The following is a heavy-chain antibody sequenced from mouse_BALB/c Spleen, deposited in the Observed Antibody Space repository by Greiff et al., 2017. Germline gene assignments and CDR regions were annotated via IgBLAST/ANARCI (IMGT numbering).Heavy chain of an antibody. V-gene: IGHV5-6-5*01. D-gene: IGHD2-1*01. Sequence: EVQLVESGGGLVEPGGSLKLSCAASGFTFSSYAMSWVRQTPEKRLEWVASISSGGSTYYPDSVKGRFTISRDNARNILYLQMSSLRSEDTAMYYCARDGNYDYYAMDYWGQGTSVTVSS. J-gene: IGHJ4*01. CDR2: ISSGGST. CDR1: GFTFSSYA. CDR3: ARDGNYDYYAMDY.